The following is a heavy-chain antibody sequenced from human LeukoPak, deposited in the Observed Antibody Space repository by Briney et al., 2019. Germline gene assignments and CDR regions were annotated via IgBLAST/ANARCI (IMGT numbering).Heavy chain of an antibody. CDR1: GYTFTSYA. CDR3: ARDQAGIEMVTT. J-gene: IGHJ4*02. Sequence: GASVKVSCKASGYTFTSYAITWVRQAPGQGLEWMGGIIPIFGTPNYAQKFQGRVTITADKSTSTAYMELSSLRSEDTAVYYCARDQAGIEMVTTWGQGTLVTVSS. CDR2: IIPIFGTP. D-gene: IGHD5-24*01. V-gene: IGHV1-69*06.